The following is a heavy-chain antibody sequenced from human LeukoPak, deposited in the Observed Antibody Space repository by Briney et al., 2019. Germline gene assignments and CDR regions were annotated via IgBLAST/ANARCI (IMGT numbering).Heavy chain of an antibody. Sequence: SVKVSCKASGGTFSSYAISWVRQAPGQGLEWMGGIIPIFGTANYAQKFQGRVTITTDESTSTAYMELSSLRAEDTAVYYCAVMEGIAAAGADYWGQGTMVTVSS. J-gene: IGHJ4*02. CDR2: IIPIFGTA. V-gene: IGHV1-69*05. D-gene: IGHD6-13*01. CDR1: GGTFSSYA. CDR3: AVMEGIAAAGADY.